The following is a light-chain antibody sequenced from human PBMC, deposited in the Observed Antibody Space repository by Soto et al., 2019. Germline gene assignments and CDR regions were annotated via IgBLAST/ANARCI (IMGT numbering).Light chain of an antibody. V-gene: IGLV2-14*01. Sequence: QSALTQPASVSGSAGQSITISCSGTMRDVGAYNLVSWYQQHPGTAPKLIIYEVRNRPSGISSRFSGSRSGNTASLTISGLQPEDEVDYYFSAYTARSTLVFGGGTKLTVL. CDR3: SAYTARSTLV. J-gene: IGLJ3*02. CDR2: EVR. CDR1: MRDVGAYNL.